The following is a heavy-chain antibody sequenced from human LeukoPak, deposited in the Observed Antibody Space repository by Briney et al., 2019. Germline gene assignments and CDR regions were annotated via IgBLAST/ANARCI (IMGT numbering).Heavy chain of an antibody. D-gene: IGHD3-10*01. J-gene: IGHJ3*02. Sequence: PGRSLRLSCAASGFTFSSYGMHWVRQAPGKGLEWVAVISYDGSNKYYADSVKGRFTISRDNSKNTLYLQMNSLRAEDTAVYYCASDGALAPPDIWGQGTMVTVSS. CDR1: GFTFSSYG. CDR3: ASDGALAPPDI. CDR2: ISYDGSNK. V-gene: IGHV3-30*03.